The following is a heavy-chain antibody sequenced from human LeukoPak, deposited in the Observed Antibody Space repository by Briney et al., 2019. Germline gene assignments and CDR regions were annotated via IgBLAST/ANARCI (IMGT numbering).Heavy chain of an antibody. CDR2: IGLDGREK. Sequence: QSGGSLRLSCAVSGITFSNYWMSWVRQAPGRGLEWVANIGLDGREKNYADSVKGRFTISRDNSKNTLYLQMNSLKTEDTAVYYCAKDLAQWLVRGGYYYYGMDVWGQGTTVTVSS. CDR1: GITFSNYW. CDR3: AKDLAQWLVRGGYYYYGMDV. J-gene: IGHJ6*02. V-gene: IGHV3-7*01. D-gene: IGHD6-19*01.